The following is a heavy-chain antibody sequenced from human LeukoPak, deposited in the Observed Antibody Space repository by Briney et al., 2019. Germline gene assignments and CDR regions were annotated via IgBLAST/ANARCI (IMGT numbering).Heavy chain of an antibody. J-gene: IGHJ5*02. CDR2: ISPGGDIK. D-gene: IGHD2-15*01. V-gene: IGHV3-23*01. Sequence: PGGTLRLSCAASGFTFNRYGMNWVRQAPGKGLEWVSGISPGGDIKYYADSVKGRFVISRDNSKNTVYLQMNSLRAEDTAVYYCARGQALGYCSGGSCYSLAMYNWFDPWGQGTLVTVSS. CDR3: ARGQALGYCSGGSCYSLAMYNWFDP. CDR1: GFTFNRYG.